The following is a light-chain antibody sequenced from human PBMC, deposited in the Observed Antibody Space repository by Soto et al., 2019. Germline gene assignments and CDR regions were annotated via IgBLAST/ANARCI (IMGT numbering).Light chain of an antibody. Sequence: DIVLTQSPGTLSLSPGERATLSCRASQSVSSNYLAWYQQKPGQAPRLLIYGASTRATGVPDRFSGSGSGTDFTLTISRLEPEDFAVYHCQQYGSISWTFGQGTKVEIK. CDR2: GAS. CDR1: QSVSSNY. CDR3: QQYGSISWT. J-gene: IGKJ1*01. V-gene: IGKV3-20*01.